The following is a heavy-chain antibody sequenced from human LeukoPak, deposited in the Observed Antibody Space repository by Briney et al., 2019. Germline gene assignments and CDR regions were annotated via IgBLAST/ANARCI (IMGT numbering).Heavy chain of an antibody. CDR2: ISGDGGST. J-gene: IGHJ4*02. CDR1: GFMFHDYA. Sequence: QPGGSLGLSCAAPGFMFHDYAIHWVRQAPGKGLEGVSLISGDGGSTFYADSVKGRFTISRDNSKNSLYLQMNSLRSDDTALYYCARESESSGWYDYWGQGTLVTVSS. D-gene: IGHD6-19*01. V-gene: IGHV3-43*02. CDR3: ARESESSGWYDY.